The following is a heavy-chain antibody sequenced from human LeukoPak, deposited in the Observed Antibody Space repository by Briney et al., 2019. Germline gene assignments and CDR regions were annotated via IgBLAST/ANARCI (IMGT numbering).Heavy chain of an antibody. Sequence: PGGSLRLSCAASGFTFSSYAMSWVRQAPGKGLEWVSAISGSGGSTYYADSVKGRFTISRDNSKNTLYLQMNSLRAEDTAVYYCAKGVIVVVPAAIPGYFDYWGQGTLVTVSS. V-gene: IGHV3-23*01. CDR2: ISGSGGST. J-gene: IGHJ4*02. CDR3: AKGVIVVVPAAIPGYFDY. D-gene: IGHD2-2*01. CDR1: GFTFSSYA.